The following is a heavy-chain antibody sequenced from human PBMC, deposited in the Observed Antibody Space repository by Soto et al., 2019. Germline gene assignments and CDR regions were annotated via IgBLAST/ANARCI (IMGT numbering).Heavy chain of an antibody. CDR1: GFSLSNVRMG. D-gene: IGHD5-18*01. CDR3: ARIVKIQVSYFYGMDV. Sequence: QVTLKESGPVLVKPTETLTLTCTVSGFSLSNVRMGVSWIRQPPGKALEWLAHIFSNDEKSYNTSLKNRVTISKHTSEGQVVLTMTNMDPADTATYYCARIVKIQVSYFYGMDVWGQGTTVTVSS. J-gene: IGHJ6*02. V-gene: IGHV2-26*01. CDR2: IFSNDEK.